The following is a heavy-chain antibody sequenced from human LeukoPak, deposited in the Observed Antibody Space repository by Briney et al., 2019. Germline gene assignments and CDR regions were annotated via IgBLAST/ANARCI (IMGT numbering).Heavy chain of an antibody. Sequence: SETLSLTCTVSGGSISSSSYYWGWIRQPPGTGLEWIGSIYSGYTYYNPSVESRVTISVDTSKNQFSLKLSSVTAADTAVYYCAKHYMGSYDNRGLDYWGQGTLVTVSS. CDR2: IYSGYT. V-gene: IGHV4-39*01. J-gene: IGHJ4*02. D-gene: IGHD3-10*01. CDR1: GGSISSSSYY. CDR3: AKHYMGSYDNRGLDY.